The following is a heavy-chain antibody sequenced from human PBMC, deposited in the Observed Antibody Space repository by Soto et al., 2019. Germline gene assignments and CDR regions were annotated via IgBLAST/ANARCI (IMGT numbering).Heavy chain of an antibody. CDR2: SIPYDGNT. Sequence: QVQLEQPGPEVKKPGASVKVSCKASGYTFTSYGISWVRQAPGQGLQWLGWSIPYDGNTNYAQKFQGRITLTTDTSTNTAYMELRSLKSDDTAVYYCARDYGGTFYEYWGQGTLVIVSS. V-gene: IGHV1-18*04. CDR1: GYTFTSYG. J-gene: IGHJ4*02. CDR3: ARDYGGTFYEY. D-gene: IGHD3-16*01.